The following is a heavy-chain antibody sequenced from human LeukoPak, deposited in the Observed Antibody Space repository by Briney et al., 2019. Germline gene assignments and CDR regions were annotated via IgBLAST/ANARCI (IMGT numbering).Heavy chain of an antibody. CDR2: IYHSGST. CDR1: GYSISSGYY. Sequence: SETLSLTCTVSGYSISSGYYWGWIRQPPGKGLEWIGSIYHSGSTNYNPSLKSRVTMSVDTSKNQFSLKLSSVTAADTAIYYCARVGHGWYFDLWGRGTLVTVSS. V-gene: IGHV4-38-2*02. CDR3: ARVGHGWYFDL. J-gene: IGHJ2*01.